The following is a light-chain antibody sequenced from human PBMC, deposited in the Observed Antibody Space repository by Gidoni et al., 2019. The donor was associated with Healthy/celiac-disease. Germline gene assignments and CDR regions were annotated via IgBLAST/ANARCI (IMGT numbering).Light chain of an antibody. Sequence: VLTHPPATLSVSPGERATLSCRASPGVSSNLAWYQQKPGQAPRLLIYGASTRATGIPARFSGSGSGTEFTLTISSLQSEDFAVYYCQQYNNWPRTFGQGTKLEIK. CDR1: PGVSSN. CDR3: QQYNNWPRT. J-gene: IGKJ2*01. V-gene: IGKV3-15*01. CDR2: GAS.